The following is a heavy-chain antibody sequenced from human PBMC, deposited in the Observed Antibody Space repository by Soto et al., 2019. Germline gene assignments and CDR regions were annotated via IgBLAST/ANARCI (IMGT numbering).Heavy chain of an antibody. CDR2: IKEDGGGK. Sequence: EVQLVGSGGGSVQPGGSLRLSCATSGFTLRNYWMVWVRQAPGKGLEWVANIKEDGGGKYFGDSVRGRFTVSRDNAKNSLYRQMNNLRAENTAVYYCARDGYGYTPLDTGGQETLVTVSS. D-gene: IGHD3-16*02. CDR3: ARDGYGYTPLDT. V-gene: IGHV3-7*01. CDR1: GFTLRNYW. J-gene: IGHJ5*02.